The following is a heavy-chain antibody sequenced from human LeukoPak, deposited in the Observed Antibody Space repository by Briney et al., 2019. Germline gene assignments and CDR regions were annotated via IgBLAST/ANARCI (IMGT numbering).Heavy chain of an antibody. D-gene: IGHD5-24*01. CDR2: IYHSGST. Sequence: SETLSLTCTVSAYSISSAYYWGWIRQPPGKGLEWIGSIYHSGSTYYNPSLKSRVTISVDTSKNQFSLRLTSVTAADTAVYYCANGAKFDPWGPGTLVTVSS. V-gene: IGHV4-38-2*02. J-gene: IGHJ5*02. CDR3: ANGAKFDP. CDR1: AYSISSAYY.